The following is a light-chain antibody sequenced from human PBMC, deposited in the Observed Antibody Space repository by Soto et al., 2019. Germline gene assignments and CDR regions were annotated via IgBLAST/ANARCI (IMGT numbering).Light chain of an antibody. J-gene: IGLJ1*01. CDR3: CSYAGSTTYV. Sequence: LTQPASVSGSPRQSITISCTGTSSDVGSYDLVSWYQQHPGKAPKLIIYDVSKRPSGVSSRFSGSKSGNTASLTISGLQAEDEADYYCCSYAGSTTYVFGTGTKVTVL. CDR2: DVS. V-gene: IGLV2-23*02. CDR1: SSDVGSYDL.